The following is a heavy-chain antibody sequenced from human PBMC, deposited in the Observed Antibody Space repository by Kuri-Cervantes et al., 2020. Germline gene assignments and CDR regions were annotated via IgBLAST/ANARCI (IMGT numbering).Heavy chain of an antibody. V-gene: IGHV1-3*02. CDR2: SNAGNGNT. CDR1: GYTFTSYA. Sequence: ASVKVSCKASGYTFTSYAMHWVRQAPGQRLEWMGWSNAGNGNTKYSQELQGRVTITRDTSASTAYMELSSLRSDDTAVYYCARVRGGGWTRDTEAFDYWGQGTLVTVSS. D-gene: IGHD6-19*01. J-gene: IGHJ4*02. CDR3: ARVRGGGWTRDTEAFDY.